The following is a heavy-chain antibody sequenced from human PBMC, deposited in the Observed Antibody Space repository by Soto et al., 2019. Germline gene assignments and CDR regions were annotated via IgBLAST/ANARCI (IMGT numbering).Heavy chain of an antibody. CDR1: GGSFGDYF. J-gene: IGHJ4*02. Sequence: SETLSLTCAFYGGSFGDYFWSWIRQTPGKGLEWLGDIDYSGDTNYAPSLKERVTISVDRFRRQFSLKLMSLSAADTAVYYCGRLEGLATISYYFDYWGQGALVTVSS. D-gene: IGHD3-9*01. CDR3: GRLEGLATISYYFDY. CDR2: IDYSGDT. V-gene: IGHV4-34*01.